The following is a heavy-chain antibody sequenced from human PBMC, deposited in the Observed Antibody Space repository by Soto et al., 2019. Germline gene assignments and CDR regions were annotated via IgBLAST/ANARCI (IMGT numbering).Heavy chain of an antibody. J-gene: IGHJ5*02. CDR1: GFTFSSYS. CDR2: ISGSGSST. CDR3: VRDPRNLGFDP. V-gene: IGHV3-23*01. Sequence: GGSLRLSCAASGFTFSSYSMSWVRQAPGQGLEWVSAISGSGSSTYYADSVKGRFTVSRDNAKNSLHLQMNSLRDDDTAVYYCVRDPRNLGFDPWGQGTLVTVSS.